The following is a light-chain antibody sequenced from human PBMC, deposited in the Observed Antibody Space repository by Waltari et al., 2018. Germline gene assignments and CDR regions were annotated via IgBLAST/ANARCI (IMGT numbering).Light chain of an antibody. CDR2: DAS. Sequence: EIVLTQSPASLSLSPGARASLSCRASQSVSSSLAWYQQKPGQAPRLLIYDASNRAFGIPARFSGSGSGTDFTLTISSLEPEDFAIYYCQQHSNWPPYTFGQGTKLEIK. CDR1: QSVSSS. CDR3: QQHSNWPPYT. V-gene: IGKV3-11*01. J-gene: IGKJ2*01.